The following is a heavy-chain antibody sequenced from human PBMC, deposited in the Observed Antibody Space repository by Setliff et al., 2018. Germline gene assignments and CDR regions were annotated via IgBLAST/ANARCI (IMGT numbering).Heavy chain of an antibody. J-gene: IGHJ4*02. D-gene: IGHD1-1*01. CDR2: IRDSGSA. V-gene: IGHV4-59*08. CDR1: GGFSSRHY. CDR3: ARTGTYRYFDY. Sequence: SETLSLTCTVFGGFSSRHYWSWIRQSPEKGLEWIGYIRDSGSASYNPSLRSRVTISVDTSKNQFSLKLTSVTAADTAVYYCARTGTYRYFDYWGQGTRVTVSS.